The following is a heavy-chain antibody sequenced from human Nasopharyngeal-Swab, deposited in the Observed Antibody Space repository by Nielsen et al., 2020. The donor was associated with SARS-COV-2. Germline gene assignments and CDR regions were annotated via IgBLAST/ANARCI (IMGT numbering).Heavy chain of an antibody. Sequence: SETLSLTCTVSGGSIGSYYWSWIRQPPGKGLEWIGYIYYSGSTNYNPSLKSRVTISVDTSKNQFSLKLSSVTAADTAVYYCARGGGRYCSSTSCYPDYYYYGMDVWGQGTTVTVSS. CDR2: IYYSGST. CDR1: GGSIGSYY. CDR3: ARGGGRYCSSTSCYPDYYYYGMDV. J-gene: IGHJ6*02. V-gene: IGHV4-59*01. D-gene: IGHD2-2*01.